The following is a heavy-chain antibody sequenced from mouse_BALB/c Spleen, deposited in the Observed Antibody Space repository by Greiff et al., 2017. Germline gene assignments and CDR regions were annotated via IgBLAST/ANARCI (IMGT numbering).Heavy chain of an antibody. CDR2: INPSTGYT. CDR1: GYTFTSYW. Sequence: VQLQQSGAELAKPGASVKMSCKASGYTFTSYWMHWVKQRPGQGLEWIGYINPSTGYTEYNQKFKDKATLTADKSSSTAYMQLSSLTSEDSAVYYCARWDYENYFDYWGQGTTLTVSS. J-gene: IGHJ2*01. CDR3: ARWDYENYFDY. V-gene: IGHV1-7*01. D-gene: IGHD2-4*01.